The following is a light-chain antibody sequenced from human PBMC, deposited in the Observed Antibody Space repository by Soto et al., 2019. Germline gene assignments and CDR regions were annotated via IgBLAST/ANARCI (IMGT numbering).Light chain of an antibody. V-gene: IGKV1-5*01. Sequence: DIQMTQSPSTLSASVGDRVTITCRASQSLSRSLAWYQQKPGKAPKLLIYDASSLESGVPSRFSGSGSGTEFTLTISSLQPDDFATYYCQQYNSYSGTFGQGTKVDIK. CDR2: DAS. J-gene: IGKJ1*01. CDR1: QSLSRS. CDR3: QQYNSYSGT.